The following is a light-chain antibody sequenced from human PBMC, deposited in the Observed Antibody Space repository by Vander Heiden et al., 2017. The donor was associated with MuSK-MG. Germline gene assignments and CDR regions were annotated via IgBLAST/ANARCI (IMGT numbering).Light chain of an antibody. V-gene: IGKV1-39*01. Sequence: DIQMAKSPSSLSASVGDRVTITCRASQSISSYVNWYKQKPGKAPKLLIYAASSLQSGVPSSFSGSGSGTDFTLTISSLQPEDFATYYGQQSYCTSVTFGQGTKVEIK. CDR3: QQSYCTSVT. CDR2: AAS. CDR1: QSISSY. J-gene: IGKJ1*01.